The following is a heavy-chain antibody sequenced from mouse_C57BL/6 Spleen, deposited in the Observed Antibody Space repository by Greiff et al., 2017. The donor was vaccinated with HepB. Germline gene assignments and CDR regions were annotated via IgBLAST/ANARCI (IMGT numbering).Heavy chain of an antibody. V-gene: IGHV14-4*01. Sequence: VQLQQSGAELVRPGASVKLSCTASGFNIKDDYMHWVKQRPEQGLEWIGCIDPENGDTEYASKFQGKATITADTSSNTAYLQLSSLTSEDTAVYYCTTGGNWYFDVWGTGTTVTVSS. CDR3: TTGGNWYFDV. CDR2: IDPENGDT. J-gene: IGHJ1*03. CDR1: GFNIKDDY.